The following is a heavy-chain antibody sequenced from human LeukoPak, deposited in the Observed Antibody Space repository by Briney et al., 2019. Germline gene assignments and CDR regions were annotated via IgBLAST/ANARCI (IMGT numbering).Heavy chain of an antibody. Sequence: SETLSLTCGVYGGSFSGYHWNWIRQTPGKGLEWIGEINHSGSTNYNPSLKSRITISVDTPKNQFSLKLSFVTAADTAVYYCARDGIEGGSYSVRNYYYYMDVWGKGTTVTVSS. CDR2: INHSGST. D-gene: IGHD1-26*01. J-gene: IGHJ6*03. CDR3: ARDGIEGGSYSVRNYYYYMDV. V-gene: IGHV4-34*01. CDR1: GGSFSGYH.